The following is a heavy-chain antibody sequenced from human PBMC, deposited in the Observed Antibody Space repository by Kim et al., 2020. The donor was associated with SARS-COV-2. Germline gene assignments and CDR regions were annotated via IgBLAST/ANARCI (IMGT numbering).Heavy chain of an antibody. J-gene: IGHJ4*02. CDR2: IKQDGSAK. Sequence: GGSLRLSCTASGFTFSSSWMSWVRQAPGKGLEWVANIKQDGSAKYYVDSVKGRFTISRDNSKNSLFLQMNSLRAEDTAVYYCAKTGRDFGYWGQGTLVTVSS. CDR1: GFTFSSSW. V-gene: IGHV3-7*01. D-gene: IGHD3-9*01. CDR3: AKTGRDFGY.